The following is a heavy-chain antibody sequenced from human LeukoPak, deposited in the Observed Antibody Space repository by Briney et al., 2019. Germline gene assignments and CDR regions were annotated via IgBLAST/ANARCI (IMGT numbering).Heavy chain of an antibody. V-gene: IGHV3-7*01. D-gene: IGHD6-13*01. J-gene: IGHJ4*02. CDR3: KSGGAAPGSFDN. CDR2: IKYDGDEE. Sequence: PGGSLRLSCVASGFIFSDYWMSWMRQAPGKGLEWVANIKYDGDEEYYVDSVKVRFTISRDNAKNSLYLQLNSLRVEDTAVYYCKSGGAAPGSFDNWGQGTLVTVSP. CDR1: GFIFSDYW.